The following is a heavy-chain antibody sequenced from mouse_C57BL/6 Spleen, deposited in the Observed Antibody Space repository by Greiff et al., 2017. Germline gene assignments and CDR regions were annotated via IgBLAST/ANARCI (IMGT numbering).Heavy chain of an antibody. Sequence: QVQLKQSGAELARPGASVKLSCKASGYTFTSYGISWVKQRTGQGLEWIGEIYPRSGNTYYNEKFKGKATLTADKSSSTAYMELRSLTSEDSAVYFCASEYDYDEGLNWGQGTTLTVSS. J-gene: IGHJ2*01. CDR3: ASEYDYDEGLN. D-gene: IGHD2-4*01. CDR2: IYPRSGNT. V-gene: IGHV1-81*01. CDR1: GYTFTSYG.